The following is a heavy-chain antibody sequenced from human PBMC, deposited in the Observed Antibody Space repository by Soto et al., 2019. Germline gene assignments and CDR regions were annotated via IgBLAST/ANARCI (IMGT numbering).Heavy chain of an antibody. CDR1: GFTFSSYA. D-gene: IGHD4-17*01. V-gene: IGHV3-23*01. Sequence: EVQLLESGGVLVQPGGSLRLSCAASGFTFSSYAMNWVRQAPGKGLEWVSVISGSGGSTYYADAVKGRFTISRDNSKNTLYLPMNSLRAEDTAVYYCAKRTVGWYFDLWGRGTLVTVSS. J-gene: IGHJ2*01. CDR2: ISGSGGST. CDR3: AKRTVGWYFDL.